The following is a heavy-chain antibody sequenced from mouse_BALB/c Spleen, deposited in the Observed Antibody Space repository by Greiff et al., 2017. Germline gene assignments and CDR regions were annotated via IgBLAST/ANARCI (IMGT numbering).Heavy chain of an antibody. V-gene: IGHV5-6-2*01. J-gene: IGHJ4*01. CDR1: GFTFSSYY. CDR3: ARHYYGYENYAMDY. Sequence: EVQLVESGGGLVKLGGSLKLSCAASGFTFSSYYMSWVRQTPEKRLELVAAINSNGGSTYYPDTVKGRFTISRDNAKNTLYLQMSSLKSEDTALYYCARHYYGYENYAMDYWGQGTSVTVSS. D-gene: IGHD1-2*01. CDR2: INSNGGST.